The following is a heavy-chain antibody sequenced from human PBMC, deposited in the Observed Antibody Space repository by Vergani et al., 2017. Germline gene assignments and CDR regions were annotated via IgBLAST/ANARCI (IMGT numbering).Heavy chain of an antibody. CDR1: GGPFSGYY. J-gene: IGHJ6*02. Sequence: QVQLQQWGAGLLKPSETLSLPSAVHGGPFSGYYWSGIRQPQGKGLEWSGEINHSGSTNYNPSLKSRVTISVDTSKNQFSLKLGSVTAADTTVYYCARARRYSSGWYYYGMDVWGQGTTVTVSS. CDR3: ARARRYSSGWYYYGMDV. CDR2: INHSGST. V-gene: IGHV4-34*01. D-gene: IGHD6-19*01.